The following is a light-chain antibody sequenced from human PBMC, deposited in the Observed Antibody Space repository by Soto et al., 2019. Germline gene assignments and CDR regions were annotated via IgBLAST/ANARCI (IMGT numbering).Light chain of an antibody. J-gene: IGKJ4*01. Sequence: DIPMTQSPSSLSASVGDKVTITCRASQNVASYLNWYQQKLGTAPKVLIYATSTLKTGVPSRFSGSASGTEFILTITSLQPEDFATYYCQQTYNTPLTFGGGTKVEIK. CDR2: ATS. CDR1: QNVASY. CDR3: QQTYNTPLT. V-gene: IGKV1-39*01.